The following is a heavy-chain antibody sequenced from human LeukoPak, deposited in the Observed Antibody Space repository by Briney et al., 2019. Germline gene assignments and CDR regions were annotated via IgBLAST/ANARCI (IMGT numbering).Heavy chain of an antibody. CDR3: ATATVTHTRDP. Sequence: ASVKVSCQTSGYTFSDFYLNWVRPAPGQGLEWMGWINPYSGALISAQSLQGRLTMTWDTSTGTAYMELTRLTSDDTAVYYCATATVTHTRDPWGQGTLVTVSS. J-gene: IGHJ5*02. V-gene: IGHV1-2*02. CDR2: INPYSGAL. CDR1: GYTFSDFY. D-gene: IGHD1-1*01.